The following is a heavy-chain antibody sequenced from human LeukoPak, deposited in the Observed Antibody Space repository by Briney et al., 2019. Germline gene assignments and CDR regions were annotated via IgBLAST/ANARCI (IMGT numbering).Heavy chain of an antibody. CDR3: AVGRCSSTSCYPYYYYYMDV. D-gene: IGHD2-2*01. CDR1: GGTFISYA. V-gene: IGHV1-69*13. J-gene: IGHJ6*03. CDR2: IIPIFGTA. Sequence: GASVKVSCKASGGTFISYAISWVGQAPGQGVEGMGGIIPIFGTANYAQKFQGRVTITADEDRSTDYMELSSLRSEDTAVYYCAVGRCSSTSCYPYYYYYMDVWGKGTTATISS.